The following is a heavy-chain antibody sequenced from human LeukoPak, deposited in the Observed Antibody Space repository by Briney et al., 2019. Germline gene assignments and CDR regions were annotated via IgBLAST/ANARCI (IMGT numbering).Heavy chain of an antibody. CDR1: GFTFSSSG. CDR3: ARAGGYCSGGSCYRGYSWFDP. J-gene: IGHJ5*02. Sequence: GGSLRLSCEASGFTFSSSGMHWVRQAPGKGLEWVAVILYNGSNKYYADSVKGRFTISRDNSKNTLYLQMNSLRVEDTAVYYCARAGGYCSGGSCYRGYSWFDPWGQGTLVTVSS. CDR2: ILYNGSNK. D-gene: IGHD2-15*01. V-gene: IGHV3-33*01.